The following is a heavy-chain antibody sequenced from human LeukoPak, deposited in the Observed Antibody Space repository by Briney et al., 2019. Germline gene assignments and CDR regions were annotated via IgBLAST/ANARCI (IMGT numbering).Heavy chain of an antibody. CDR3: AREGVVRYAFDI. CDR1: GFTFLTYA. D-gene: IGHD2-15*01. J-gene: IGHJ3*02. V-gene: IGHV3-23*01. Sequence: PGGSLRLSCAASGFTFLTYAMSWVRQAPGKGLQWVSVIRDSGASTYYADSVKGRFTISRDNSKNTLYLQMNSLRAEDTAVYYCAREGVVRYAFDIWGQGTMVTVSS. CDR2: IRDSGAST.